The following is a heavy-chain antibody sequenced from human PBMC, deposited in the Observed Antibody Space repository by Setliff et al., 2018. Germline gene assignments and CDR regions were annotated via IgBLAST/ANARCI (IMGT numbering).Heavy chain of an antibody. J-gene: IGHJ6*02. CDR3: ARDHVYGSQYYYYYYGMDV. V-gene: IGHV3-7*01. D-gene: IGHD3-10*01. CDR1: GFTFSRYW. CDR2: IKQDGSEK. Sequence: LRLSCAASGFTFSRYWMSWVRQAPGKGLEWVANIKQDGSEKYYVDSVKGRFTISRDNAKNSLYLQMNSLRAEDTAVYYCARDHVYGSQYYYYYYGMDVWGQGTTVTVS.